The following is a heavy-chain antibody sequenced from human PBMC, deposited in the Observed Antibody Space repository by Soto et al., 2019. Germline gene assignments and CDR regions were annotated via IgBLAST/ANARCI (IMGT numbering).Heavy chain of an antibody. CDR1: GGSMSSYY. CDR3: ARGQRFSDWFAA. Sequence: QVHLQQSGPGLVNPSETLSLTCTVSGGSMSSYYWTWIRQPAGKGLELIGRVYSSGGTHYNPSLKSRVTIALVTSKNQFSLRLLSVTGAYTAVYYCARGQRFSDWFAAWGQGTLVTVSS. V-gene: IGHV4-4*07. CDR2: VYSSGGT. J-gene: IGHJ5*02. D-gene: IGHD3-3*01.